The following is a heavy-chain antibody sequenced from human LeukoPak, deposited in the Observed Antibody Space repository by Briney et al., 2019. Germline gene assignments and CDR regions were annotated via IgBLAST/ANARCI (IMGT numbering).Heavy chain of an antibody. CDR1: GGSISSYY. D-gene: IGHD4-17*01. J-gene: IGHJ4*02. Sequence: SETLSLTCTVSGGSISSYYWSWIRQPPGKGLEWIRYIYYSGSTNYNPSLKSRVTISVDTSKNQFSLKLSSVTAADTAVYYCARHGDYGGKVFDYWGQGTLVTVSS. V-gene: IGHV4-59*08. CDR2: IYYSGST. CDR3: ARHGDYGGKVFDY.